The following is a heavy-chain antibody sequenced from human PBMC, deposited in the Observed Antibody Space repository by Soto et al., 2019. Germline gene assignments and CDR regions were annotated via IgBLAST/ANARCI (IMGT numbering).Heavy chain of an antibody. D-gene: IGHD3-10*01. Sequence: SETLSLTCAVSGGSINSRYWWSWVRQSPGKGLEWIGEIYHSGSTNYNPSLKSRVTISVDKSKNQFSLNLSSVTAADTAVYYCAREQNGSGNYYTRYFDYWGQGTLVTV. CDR2: IYHSGST. J-gene: IGHJ4*02. CDR3: AREQNGSGNYYTRYFDY. CDR1: GGSINSRYW. V-gene: IGHV4-4*02.